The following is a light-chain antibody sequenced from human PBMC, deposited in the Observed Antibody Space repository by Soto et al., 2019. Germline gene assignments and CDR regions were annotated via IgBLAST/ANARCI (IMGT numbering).Light chain of an antibody. CDR3: QQYVTSSPRT. CDR2: GIS. V-gene: IGKV3-20*01. J-gene: IGKJ1*01. Sequence: EIVLTQSPGTLSLSPWESATLSCRASHTISSSYLAWYQQKPGQAPRLLMYGISRRATGIPDRFSGSGSGTDFTLTITRLEPEDFAVYYCQQYVTSSPRTFGQGTKVEIQ. CDR1: HTISSSY.